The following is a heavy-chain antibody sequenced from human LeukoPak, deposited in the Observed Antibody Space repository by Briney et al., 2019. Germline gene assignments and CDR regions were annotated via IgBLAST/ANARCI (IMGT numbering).Heavy chain of an antibody. Sequence: SETLSLTCTVSGGSISSYYRSWIRQPAGKGLEWIGRIYTSGSTNYNPSLKSRVTMSVDTSKNQFSLKLSSVTAADTAVYYCAREVLLWFGESDYYYMDVWGKGTTVTVSS. CDR2: IYTSGST. CDR3: AREVLLWFGESDYYYMDV. J-gene: IGHJ6*03. CDR1: GGSISSYY. D-gene: IGHD3-10*01. V-gene: IGHV4-4*07.